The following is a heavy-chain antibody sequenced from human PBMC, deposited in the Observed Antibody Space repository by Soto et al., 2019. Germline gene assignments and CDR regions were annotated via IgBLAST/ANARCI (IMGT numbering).Heavy chain of an antibody. Sequence: ASVKVSCKASGFTFSRPAVQWVRPARGQDVEWIGWIVVGSGNTNYAQKFEERVTITRDLSTSTAYMELSSLRAEDTAVYYCAADREYNDIRSWNFRFDPWGQGTLVTVSS. CDR1: GFTFSRPA. V-gene: IGHV1-58*01. CDR2: IVVGSGNT. CDR3: AADREYNDIRSWNFRFDP. J-gene: IGHJ5*02. D-gene: IGHD3-3*01.